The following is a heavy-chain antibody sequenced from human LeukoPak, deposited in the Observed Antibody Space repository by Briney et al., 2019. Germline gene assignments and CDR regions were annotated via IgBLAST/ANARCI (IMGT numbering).Heavy chain of an antibody. Sequence: GGSLRLSCEASGFTFRSDAMHWVRQAPGKGLEWVAVISYDGSNKYYKDAVKGRFTISRDNSKNTLYLQMNSLRAEDTAVYYCARDKLLEYGNWFDPWGQGTLVSVSS. J-gene: IGHJ5*02. CDR2: ISYDGSNK. CDR1: GFTFRSDA. V-gene: IGHV3-30-3*01. D-gene: IGHD3-10*01. CDR3: ARDKLLEYGNWFDP.